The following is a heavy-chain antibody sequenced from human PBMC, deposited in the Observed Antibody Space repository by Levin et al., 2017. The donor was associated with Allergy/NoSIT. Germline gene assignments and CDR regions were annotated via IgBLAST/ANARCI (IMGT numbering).Heavy chain of an antibody. Sequence: HPGGSLRLSCAASGFTFSGYSMNWVRQAPGKGLEWVSYISSSSSTIYYARSVKGRVTISRDNGKNSLYLQMNSLRAEDTAVYYCARFSKQDSGWYVDYWGQGTLVTVSS. V-gene: IGHV3-48*01. CDR1: GFTFSGYS. D-gene: IGHD6-19*01. CDR3: ARFSKQDSGWYVDY. CDR2: ISSSSSTI. J-gene: IGHJ4*02.